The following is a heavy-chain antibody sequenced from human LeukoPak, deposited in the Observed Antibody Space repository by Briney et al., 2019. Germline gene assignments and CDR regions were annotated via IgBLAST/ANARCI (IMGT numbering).Heavy chain of an antibody. D-gene: IGHD3-10*01. V-gene: IGHV4-59*12. CDR2: IYYSGST. Sequence: PSETLSLTCTVSGGSISSYYWSWIRQPPGKGLEWIGYIYYSGSTNYNPSLKSRVTISVDTSKNQFSLKLSSVTAADTAVYYCAREGRYYGSGSLYYYYYYMDVWGKGTTVTISS. J-gene: IGHJ6*03. CDR3: AREGRYYGSGSLYYYYYYMDV. CDR1: GGSISSYY.